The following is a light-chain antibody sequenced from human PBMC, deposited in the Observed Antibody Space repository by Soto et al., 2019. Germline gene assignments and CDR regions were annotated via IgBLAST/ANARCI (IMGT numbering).Light chain of an antibody. CDR1: QSISSNY. CDR3: QQYGSAPAWT. V-gene: IGKV3-20*01. CDR2: GAS. J-gene: IGKJ1*01. Sequence: EIVLTQSPGTLSLFPGERATLSCRSSQSISSNYLAWYQQKPGQAPRLLIHGASNRATGLPDRLSGAGSGTDFTLAISRLEPEDFAVYYCQQYGSAPAWTFGQGTKVEIK.